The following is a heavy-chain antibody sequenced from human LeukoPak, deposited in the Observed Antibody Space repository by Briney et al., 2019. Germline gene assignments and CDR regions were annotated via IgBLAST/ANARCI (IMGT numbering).Heavy chain of an antibody. D-gene: IGHD6-25*01. Sequence: GGSMRLSCTASGFIFRSFGMHWVRQAPGKGLEWVAFVRHDGSDIYYAGSVKGRFTISRDISKNILYLQINSLRTEDTAVYYCVKDSKAADPFDSWGQGTLVTVSS. CDR1: GFIFRSFG. J-gene: IGHJ5*01. V-gene: IGHV3-30*02. CDR3: VKDSKAADPFDS. CDR2: VRHDGSDI.